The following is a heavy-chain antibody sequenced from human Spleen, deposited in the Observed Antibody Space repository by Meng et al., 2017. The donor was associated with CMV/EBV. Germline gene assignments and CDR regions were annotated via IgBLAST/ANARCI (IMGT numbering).Heavy chain of an antibody. V-gene: IGHV3-74*01. CDR2: INTDGSDT. CDR1: GFTFNEFW. Sequence: LSCAASGFTFNEFWMHWVRQAPGKGLVWVSHINTDGSDTDYADSAKGRFTVSRDNAKDTLYLQMNSLRPEDSAVYYCVRVTPPLAPLWGQGALVTVSS. CDR3: VRVTPPLAPL. J-gene: IGHJ4*02.